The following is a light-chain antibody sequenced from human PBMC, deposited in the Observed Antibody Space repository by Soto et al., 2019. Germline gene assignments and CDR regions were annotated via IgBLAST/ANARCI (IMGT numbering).Light chain of an antibody. Sequence: IVMTQSPATLSVSPGERATLSWRASQSVSSNLAWYQQKPAQAPRLLIHGASTRATGITDRFSGSVSGTDFTLIISGLEPEDFAVYYCQQYGTSPATFGQGTKVDIK. J-gene: IGKJ1*01. CDR2: GAS. V-gene: IGKV3-20*01. CDR1: QSVSSN. CDR3: QQYGTSPAT.